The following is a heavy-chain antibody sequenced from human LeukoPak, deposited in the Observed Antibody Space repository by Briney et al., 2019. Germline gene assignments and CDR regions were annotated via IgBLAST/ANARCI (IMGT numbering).Heavy chain of an antibody. J-gene: IGHJ4*02. CDR2: IYPGDSRI. CDR3: AGYADGAYYFDY. Sequence: GESLKISCEGSGYIFPNYWIGWVRQPPGKGLEWIGLIYPGDSRIRYSPSFQGQVTISADTSISTAYLQWRSLGASDTAMYYCAGYADGAYYFDYWGPGTLVTVSS. CDR1: GYIFPNYW. D-gene: IGHD2-8*01. V-gene: IGHV5-51*01.